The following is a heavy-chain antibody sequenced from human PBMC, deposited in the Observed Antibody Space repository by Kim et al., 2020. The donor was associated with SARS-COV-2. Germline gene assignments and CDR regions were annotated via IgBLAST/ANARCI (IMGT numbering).Heavy chain of an antibody. J-gene: IGHJ4*02. Sequence: GGSLRLSCAASGFAFGTYAMQWVRQAPGKGLEYVSAISTNGGSTNYADSVKGRFTISRDNSNNVLYLQMDSLRPEDMAVYYCARVVHSSDWYFFDYWGQGTLVTVSS. CDR1: GFAFGTYA. V-gene: IGHV3-64*02. D-gene: IGHD6-19*01. CDR2: ISTNGGST. CDR3: ARVVHSSDWYFFDY.